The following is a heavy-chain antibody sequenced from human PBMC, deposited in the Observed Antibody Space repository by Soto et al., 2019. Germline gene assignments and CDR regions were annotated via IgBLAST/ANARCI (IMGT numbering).Heavy chain of an antibody. J-gene: IGHJ4*02. D-gene: IGHD6-13*01. V-gene: IGHV4-4*02. Sequence: QVQLQEAGPGLVKPSGTLSLTGAVSGGSISSSNWWSWVRQPPGKGREGIGEIYHSGSTNYNPSLKSRVTISVDKSKNQFSLKLSSVTAADTAVYYCASPQSGSSSSWYRLDYWGQGTLVTVSS. CDR1: GGSISSSNW. CDR2: IYHSGST. CDR3: ASPQSGSSSSWYRLDY.